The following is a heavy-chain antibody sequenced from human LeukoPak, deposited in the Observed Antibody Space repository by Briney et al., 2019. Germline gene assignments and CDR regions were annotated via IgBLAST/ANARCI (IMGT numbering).Heavy chain of an antibody. CDR2: INNDGSSA. V-gene: IGHV3-74*01. CDR3: ARRGTGHGMDV. J-gene: IGHJ6*02. D-gene: IGHD1-1*01. Sequence: GGSLRLSCAASGFTFNNCWIHWVRQVPGKGLVWVSRINNDGSSASYVDSVKGRFTISRNNAKNTLFLQMNSLRAEDTAVYYCARRGTGHGMDVWGQGTTVIVSS. CDR1: GFTFNNCW.